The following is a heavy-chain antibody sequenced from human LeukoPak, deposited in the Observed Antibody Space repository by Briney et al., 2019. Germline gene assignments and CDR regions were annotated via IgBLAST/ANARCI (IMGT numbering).Heavy chain of an antibody. CDR1: GCTFSSYV. CDR3: ANRRRGRGVEY. Sequence: GGSLILSWASAGCTFSSYVRSWGRQTPGKGLEWGSGISGSGGSTYYADSVKGRFTIAGDNSKNTLHLQMNSRKAENASVYYSANRRRGRGVEYWGQGTLVTVYS. J-gene: IGHJ4*02. CDR2: ISGSGGST. D-gene: IGHD3-16*01. V-gene: IGHV3-23*01.